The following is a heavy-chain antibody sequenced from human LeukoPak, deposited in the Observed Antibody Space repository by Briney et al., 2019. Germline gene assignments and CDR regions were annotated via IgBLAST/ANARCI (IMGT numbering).Heavy chain of an antibody. Sequence: GGSLRLSCAASGFTFSSYGMHWVRQAPGKGLEWVAVIWYDGSNKYYADSVKGRFTISRDNSKNALYLQMNSLRAEDTAVCYCASGYDSSGYCQNWGQGTLVTVSS. CDR2: IWYDGSNK. V-gene: IGHV3-33*01. CDR3: ASGYDSSGYCQN. CDR1: GFTFSSYG. J-gene: IGHJ4*02. D-gene: IGHD3-22*01.